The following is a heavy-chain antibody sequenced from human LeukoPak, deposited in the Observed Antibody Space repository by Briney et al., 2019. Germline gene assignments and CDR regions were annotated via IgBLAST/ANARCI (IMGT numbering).Heavy chain of an antibody. CDR3: ARAFFWRGDYQGLSWIDP. D-gene: IGHD3-3*01. J-gene: IGHJ5*02. Sequence: SETLSLTCTVSGGSISSSTYYWGWIRQPPGKGLEWIGSIYYTGSTYYNPSLKSRVTISVDTSKNQFSLKLTSVTAADTAVYFCARAFFWRGDYQGLSWIDPWGQGTLVTVSS. CDR1: GGSISSSTYY. CDR2: IYYTGST. V-gene: IGHV4-39*07.